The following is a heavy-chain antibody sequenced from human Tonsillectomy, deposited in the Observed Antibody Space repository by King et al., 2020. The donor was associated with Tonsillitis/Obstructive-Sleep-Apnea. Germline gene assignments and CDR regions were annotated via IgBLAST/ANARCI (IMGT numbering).Heavy chain of an antibody. CDR2: IRSKAKSYAT. J-gene: IGHJ2*01. V-gene: IGHV3-73*02. D-gene: IGHD3-3*01. CDR1: GFTFSGSA. CDR3: ARDRGITIFGVVTIDWYFDL. Sequence: VQLVESGGGLVQPGGSLKLSCAASGFTFSGSAMHWVRQASGKGLEWVGRIRSKAKSYATAYAASVKGRFTISRDDSKNTAYLQMNSLKTEDTAVYYCARDRGITIFGVVTIDWYFDLWGRGTLVTVSS.